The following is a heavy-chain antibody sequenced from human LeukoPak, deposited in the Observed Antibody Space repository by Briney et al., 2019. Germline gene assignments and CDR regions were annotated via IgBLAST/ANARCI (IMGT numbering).Heavy chain of an antibody. V-gene: IGHV3-23*01. CDR2: ISGSGAST. CDR3: AKGVAFDY. Sequence: QPGGSLRLSCLTSGFTFSTNAMSWVRQAPGKGLEWISGISGSGASTYYADSVTGRFTISRDNSRNTLYLQMNSLRAEDTAVYYCAKGVAFDYWGQGTLVTVSS. J-gene: IGHJ4*02. CDR1: GFTFSTNA.